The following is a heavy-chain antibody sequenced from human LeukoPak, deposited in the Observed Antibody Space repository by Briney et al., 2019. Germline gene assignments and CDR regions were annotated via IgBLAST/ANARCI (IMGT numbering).Heavy chain of an antibody. J-gene: IGHJ5*02. D-gene: IGHD2-15*01. CDR1: GFTFSSYT. CDR3: ARRYCSGGTCYDWFDP. CDR2: ISSSSIYI. V-gene: IGHV3-21*01. Sequence: GGSLRLSCAASGFTFSSYTMNWVRQAPGKGLEWVSSISSSSIYIYYADSLKGRFTISRDNAKNSLYLRMNSLRAEDTAVYYCARRYCSGGTCYDWFDPWGQGTLVTVSS.